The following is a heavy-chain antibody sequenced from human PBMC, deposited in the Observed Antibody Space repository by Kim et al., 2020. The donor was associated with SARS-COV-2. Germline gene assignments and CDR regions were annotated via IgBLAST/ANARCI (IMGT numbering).Heavy chain of an antibody. CDR1: GDSVSGNNAA. CDR2: TYYRSKWYN. J-gene: IGHJ4*02. D-gene: IGHD2-2*01. V-gene: IGHV6-1*01. CDR3: TRAYCSSTSCYRIGDY. Sequence: SQTLSLTCAISGDSVSGNNAAWNWIRLSPSRGLEWLGRTYYRSKWYNDYAVSVKSRITINPDTSKNQFSLQLNSVTPGDTAVYYCTRAYCSSTSCYRIGDYCGRGTLVTVSS.